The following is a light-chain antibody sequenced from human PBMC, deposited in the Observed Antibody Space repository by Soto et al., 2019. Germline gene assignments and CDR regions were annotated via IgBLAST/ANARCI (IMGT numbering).Light chain of an antibody. J-gene: IGLJ1*01. V-gene: IGLV1-44*01. Sequence: QSALTQPPSASGTPGQRVTMSCSGGNSNIGSHTVNWYQHLPGTAPTLLIFSNNQRPSGVPARFSGSKSGTSASLAISGLQSGDEGDYYCNSYTSASTYVFGTGTKLTVL. CDR1: NSNIGSHT. CDR3: NSYTSASTYV. CDR2: SNN.